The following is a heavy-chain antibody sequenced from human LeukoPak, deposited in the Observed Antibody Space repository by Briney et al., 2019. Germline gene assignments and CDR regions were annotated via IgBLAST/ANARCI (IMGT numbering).Heavy chain of an antibody. V-gene: IGHV3-23*01. J-gene: IGHJ4*02. Sequence: GGSLRLSCAASGFTFGSYAMTWVRQAPGKGLEWVSTIRGSGSNTYYADSVKGRFTISRDNSKNTLYLQMNSLRAEDTAVYYCAKSAKSTPSYFDTSDYHWFDYWGQGTLVTVSS. CDR2: IRGSGSNT. CDR1: GFTFGSYA. D-gene: IGHD3-22*01. CDR3: AKSAKSTPSYFDTSDYHWFDY.